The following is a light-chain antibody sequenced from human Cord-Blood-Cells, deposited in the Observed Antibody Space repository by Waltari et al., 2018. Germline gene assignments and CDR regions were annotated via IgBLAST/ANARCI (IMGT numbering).Light chain of an antibody. J-gene: IGKJ5*01. CDR3: QQYNSYPIT. CDR1: QSISSW. Sequence: SVGDRVTITCRASQSISSWLAWYQQKPGKAPKLLIYDASSLESGVPSRFSGSGSGTEFTLTISSLQPDDFATYYCQQYNSYPITFGQGTRLEIK. V-gene: IGKV1-5*01. CDR2: DAS.